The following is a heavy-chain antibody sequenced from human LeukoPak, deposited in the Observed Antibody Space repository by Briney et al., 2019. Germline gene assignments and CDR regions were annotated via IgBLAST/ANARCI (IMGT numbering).Heavy chain of an antibody. V-gene: IGHV4-34*01. CDR1: GGSFSGYY. D-gene: IGHD3-9*01. CDR3: AGRYFDWLYALGGWFDP. CDR2: INHSGST. J-gene: IGHJ5*02. Sequence: KPSETLSLTCAVYGGSFSGYYWSWIRQPPGKGLEWIGEINHSGSTNYNPSLKSRVTISVDTSKNQFSLKLSSVTAADTAVYYCAGRYFDWLYALGGWFDPWGQGTLVTVSS.